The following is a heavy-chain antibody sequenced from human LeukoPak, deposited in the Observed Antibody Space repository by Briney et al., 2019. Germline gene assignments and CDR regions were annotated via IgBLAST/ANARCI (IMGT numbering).Heavy chain of an antibody. CDR2: IGTAGDT. J-gene: IGHJ2*01. D-gene: IGHD3-10*01. CDR3: ARGGDIIGFGEPTYFDL. Sequence: QPGGSLRLSCAASGFTFSSYDMHWVRQATGKGLEWVSAIGTAGDTYYPGSVKGRFTISRENAKNSLYLQMNSLRVGDTAVYYCARGGDIIGFGEPTYFDLWGRGTLVTVSS. CDR1: GFTFSSYD. V-gene: IGHV3-13*01.